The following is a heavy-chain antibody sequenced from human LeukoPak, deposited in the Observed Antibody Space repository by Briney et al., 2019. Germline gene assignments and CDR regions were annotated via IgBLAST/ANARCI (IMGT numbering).Heavy chain of an antibody. CDR3: ARGQSRITMIVVVTGHDY. Sequence: ASVKVSCKASGYTFTSYGISWVRQAPGQVLEWMGWISAYNGNTNYAQKLQGRVTMTGDTSISTAYMELSRLRSDDTAVYYYARGQSRITMIVVVTGHDYWGQGTLVTVSS. D-gene: IGHD3-22*01. CDR2: ISAYNGNT. J-gene: IGHJ4*02. V-gene: IGHV1-18*01. CDR1: GYTFTSYG.